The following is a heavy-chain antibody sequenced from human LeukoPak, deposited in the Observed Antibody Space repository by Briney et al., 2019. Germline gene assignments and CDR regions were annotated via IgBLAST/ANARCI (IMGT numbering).Heavy chain of an antibody. J-gene: IGHJ4*02. CDR1: GYTFTGYY. CDR2: INPNSGGT. CDR3: ARAKVSGSYYVDY. Sequence: ASVKVSCKASGYTFTGYYMHWVRQAPGQGLEWMGWINPNSGGTNYAQKFQGRVTMTRDTSISTAYMELSRLRSDDTAVYYCARAKVSGSYYVDYWGQGTLVTVSS. V-gene: IGHV1-2*02. D-gene: IGHD1-26*01.